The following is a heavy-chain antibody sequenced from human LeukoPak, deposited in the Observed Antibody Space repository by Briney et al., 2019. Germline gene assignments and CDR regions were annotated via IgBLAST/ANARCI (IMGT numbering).Heavy chain of an antibody. V-gene: IGHV3-48*03. CDR1: GFTFSSYE. J-gene: IGHJ3*01. CDR3: ARELTDVAGDGLDV. CDR2: IWSSGSPT. D-gene: IGHD5-12*01. Sequence: GGSLRLSCTASGFTFSSYEMNWVRQAPGKGLEWVSYIWSSGSPTHYADSVKGRFTISRDNAKNSPYLQMSSLRADDTAVYYCARELTDVAGDGLDVWGQGTMVTVSS.